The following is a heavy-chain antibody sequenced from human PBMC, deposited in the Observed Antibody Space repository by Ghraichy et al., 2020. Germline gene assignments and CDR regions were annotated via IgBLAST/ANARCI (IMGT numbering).Heavy chain of an antibody. V-gene: IGHV4-61*01. CDR3: ARDRDDYGSGVGGMDV. J-gene: IGHJ6*02. D-gene: IGHD3-10*01. CDR2: IYYSGST. Sequence: SETLSLTCTVSGGSVSSGSYYWSWIRQPPGKGLEWIGYIYYSGSTNYNPSLKSRVTISVDTSKNQFSLKLSSVTAADTAVYYCARDRDDYGSGVGGMDVWGQGTTVTVSS. CDR1: GGSVSSGSYY.